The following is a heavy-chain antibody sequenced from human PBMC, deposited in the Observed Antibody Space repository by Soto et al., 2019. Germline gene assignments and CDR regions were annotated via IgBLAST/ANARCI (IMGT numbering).Heavy chain of an antibody. Sequence: PSETLSLTCTISGDSISACYWSSSRQPPGEGLEWIGDIYYAGNTNDNPSLKSRVTITIDTSKNQFSLKLRSVTAADTAVYFCARRRFSVRFLGWFDPWGHGTLVTVSS. CDR1: GDSISACY. V-gene: IGHV4-59*01. CDR2: IYYAGNT. D-gene: IGHD3-16*01. CDR3: ARRRFSVRFLGWFDP. J-gene: IGHJ5*02.